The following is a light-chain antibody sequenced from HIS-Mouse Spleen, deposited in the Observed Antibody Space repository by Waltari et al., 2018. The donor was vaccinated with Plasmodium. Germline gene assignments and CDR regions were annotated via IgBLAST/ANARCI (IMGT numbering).Light chain of an antibody. CDR2: DAS. Sequence: DIQMTQSPSSLSASVGDRVTITCKASQDISNYLNWYQQKPGKAPKLLIYDASHLETGIPSRFSGSGSGTDFTFTISSLQPEDIATYYCQQYDNLPYTFGQGTKLEIK. CDR1: QDISNY. CDR3: QQYDNLPYT. J-gene: IGKJ2*01. V-gene: IGKV1-33*01.